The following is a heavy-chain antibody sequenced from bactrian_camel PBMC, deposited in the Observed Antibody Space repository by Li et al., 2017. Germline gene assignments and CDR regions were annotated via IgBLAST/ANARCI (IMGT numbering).Heavy chain of an antibody. V-gene: IGHV3S63*01. CDR2: ISSDGTT. J-gene: IGHJ4*01. D-gene: IGHD6*01. CDR3: TKSTEGLVSILAP. CDR1: TFTLDVSD. Sequence: HVQLVESGGGSVQAGETLRLSCTALTFTLDVSDIGWYRQAPESECELVSSISSDGTTYYSDSVKGRFTISPDNAKTTVYLQLNSLKSEDTAMYYCTKSTEGLVSILAPWGQGTQVTVS.